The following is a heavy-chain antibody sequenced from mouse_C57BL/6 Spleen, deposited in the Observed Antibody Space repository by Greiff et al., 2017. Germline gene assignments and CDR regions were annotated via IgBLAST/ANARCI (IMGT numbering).Heavy chain of an antibody. CDR2: ISYDGSN. V-gene: IGHV3-6*01. J-gene: IGHJ2*01. CDR3: ARGKLGFDY. D-gene: IGHD4-1*01. Sequence: EVKLEESGPGLVKPSHSLSLTCSVTGYSITSGYYWNWIRQFPGNKLEWMGYISYDGSNNYNPSLKNRISITRDTSKNQFFLKLNSVTTEDTATYYCARGKLGFDYWGQGTTLTVSS. CDR1: GYSITSGYY.